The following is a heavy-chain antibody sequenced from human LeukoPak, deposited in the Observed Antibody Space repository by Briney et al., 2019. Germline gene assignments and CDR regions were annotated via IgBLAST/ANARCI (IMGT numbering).Heavy chain of an antibody. CDR2: MSYDGNNN. CDR3: ARVGTAMVTYYYYYMDV. Sequence: GTSLRLSCVTSGFTFLHYAVHWVRQAPGKGLEWVAVMSYDGNNNYYTDSVKGRFTISRDSSQNTLFLQMNNLRPEDTAVYYCARVGTAMVTYYYYYMDVWGKGTTVTVSS. CDR1: GFTFLHYA. J-gene: IGHJ6*03. V-gene: IGHV3-30-3*01. D-gene: IGHD5-18*01.